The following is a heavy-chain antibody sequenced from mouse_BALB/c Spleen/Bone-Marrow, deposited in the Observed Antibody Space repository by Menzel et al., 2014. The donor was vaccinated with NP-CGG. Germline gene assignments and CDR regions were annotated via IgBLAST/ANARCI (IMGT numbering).Heavy chain of an antibody. CDR2: IDPANGNT. J-gene: IGHJ2*01. D-gene: IGHD2-4*01. CDR3: ALYYDYDVGY. Sequence: VQLQQSGAELVKPGASVKLSCTASGFNIKDTYMHWVKQRPEHGLEWIGRIDPANGNTKYDRKFQGKATITADTSSNTAYLQLSSLTSEDTAVYYCALYYDYDVGYWGQGTTLTVSS. CDR1: GFNIKDTY. V-gene: IGHV14-3*02.